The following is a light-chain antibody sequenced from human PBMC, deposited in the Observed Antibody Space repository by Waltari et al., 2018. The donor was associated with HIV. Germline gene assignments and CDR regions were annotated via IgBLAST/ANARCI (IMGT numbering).Light chain of an antibody. J-gene: IGKJ2*01. CDR2: GAS. V-gene: IGKV3-20*01. Sequence: EIVLTQSPGTLSLSLGERATLSCGASQIVPHRHLAWYQQRPGQAPRLLIDGASRRPTDIADRFSGSGSGTEFTLTISRLEPEDSAMYYCQQYGSAPYTFGQGTKLEVK. CDR3: QQYGSAPYT. CDR1: QIVPHRH.